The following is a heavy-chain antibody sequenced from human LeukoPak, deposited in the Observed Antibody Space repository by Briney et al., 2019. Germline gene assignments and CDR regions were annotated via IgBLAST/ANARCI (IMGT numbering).Heavy chain of an antibody. D-gene: IGHD3-3*01. J-gene: IGHJ3*02. Sequence: GGSLRLSCAASGFTFSSYSMNWVRQAPGKGLEWVSYISSSSSTIYYADSVKGRFTISRDNAKNSLYLQMNSLRAEDTAVYYCARVHSGGLELRFLEWPPVAFDIWGQGTMVTVSS. CDR3: ARVHSGGLELRFLEWPPVAFDI. V-gene: IGHV3-48*01. CDR2: ISSSSSTI. CDR1: GFTFSSYS.